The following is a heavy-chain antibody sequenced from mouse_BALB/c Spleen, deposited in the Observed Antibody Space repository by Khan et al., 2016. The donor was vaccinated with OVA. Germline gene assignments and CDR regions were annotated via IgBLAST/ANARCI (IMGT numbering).Heavy chain of an antibody. CDR3: ARDRIDY. Sequence: QVQLQQSGAELAKPGASVKMSCTASGYTFSNYWIHWVNQRPGQGLEWIGYINPSSGYTYYNQTFNDKATLTTAKSYSTASMQLSSLTSEDSAGYCVARDRIDYWGQGTTLTVSS. CDR1: GYTFSNYW. V-gene: IGHV1-7*01. CDR2: INPSSGYT. J-gene: IGHJ2*01.